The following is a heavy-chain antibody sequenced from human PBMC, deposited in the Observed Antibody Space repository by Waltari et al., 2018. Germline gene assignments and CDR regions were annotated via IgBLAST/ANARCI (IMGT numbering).Heavy chain of an antibody. CDR3: ARDQGSGEQYDY. CDR2: ISYDGSNK. Sequence: QVQLVESGGGVVQPGRSLRLPCAASGFTFSSYAMHWVRQAPGKGLEWVAVISYDGSNKYYVDSVKGRFTISRDNSKNTLYLQMNSLRTEDTAVYYCARDQGSGEQYDYWGQGTLVTVSS. V-gene: IGHV3-30*04. J-gene: IGHJ4*02. CDR1: GFTFSSYA.